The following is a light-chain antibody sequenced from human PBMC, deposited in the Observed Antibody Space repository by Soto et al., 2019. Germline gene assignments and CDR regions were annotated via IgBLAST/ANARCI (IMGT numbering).Light chain of an antibody. J-gene: IGKJ3*01. CDR2: AAS. V-gene: IGKV1-39*01. CDR1: QSISSY. CDR3: QQSYSTLT. Sequence: DIPMTQSPSSLSASVGDRVTITCRASQSISSYLNWYQQKPGKAPKLLIYAASSLQSGVPSRFSGSGSGTDFTLTIISLQPEDFATYYCQQSYSTLTFGPGTKVDIK.